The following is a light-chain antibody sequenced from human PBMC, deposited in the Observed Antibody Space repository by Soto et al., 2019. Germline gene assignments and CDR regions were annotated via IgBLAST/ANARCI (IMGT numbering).Light chain of an antibody. CDR3: QRYNYY. V-gene: IGKV1-5*03. J-gene: IGKJ4*01. Sequence: DMQMTQSPSTLSASVGDRVTITCRANQTINDWLAWYQQKPGKAPKLLIYGAYNSQTGVPSRFSGSGSGTEFTLTISSLQPDDFATYYCQRYNYYFGGGTKVDFK. CDR1: QTINDW. CDR2: GAY.